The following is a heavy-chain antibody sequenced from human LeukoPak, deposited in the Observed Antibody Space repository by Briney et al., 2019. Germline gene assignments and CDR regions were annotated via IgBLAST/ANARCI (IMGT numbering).Heavy chain of an antibody. CDR3: ARVGATALRYAFDI. V-gene: IGHV4-39*01. CDR2: IYYSGST. D-gene: IGHD1-26*01. CDR1: GGSISSSSYY. J-gene: IGHJ3*02. Sequence: PSETLSLTCTVSGGSISSSSYYWGWIRQPPGKGLEWIGSIYYSGSTYYNPSLKSRVTISVDTSKNQFSLKLSSVTAADTAVYYCARVGATALRYAFDIWGQGTMVTVSS.